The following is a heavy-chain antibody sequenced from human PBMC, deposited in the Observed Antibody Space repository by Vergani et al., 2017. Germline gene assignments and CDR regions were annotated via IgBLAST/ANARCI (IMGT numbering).Heavy chain of an antibody. J-gene: IGHJ3*01. CDR3: ARGHPLNL. CDR1: GASVTSGDYY. V-gene: IGHV4-61*02. CDR2: IHTTGST. Sequence: QVQLQESGPGLVKPSQTLSLTCIVSGASVTSGDYYWTWVRQPAGKGLEWIGRIHTTGSTNYNPSLESRVTISMSASNNQFSLRLTSVAVADTALYYCARGHPLNLWGLGTLVTGSP.